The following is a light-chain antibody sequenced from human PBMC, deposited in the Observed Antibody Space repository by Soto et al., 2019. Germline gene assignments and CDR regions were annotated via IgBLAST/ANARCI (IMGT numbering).Light chain of an antibody. V-gene: IGLV1-44*01. J-gene: IGLJ1*01. CDR2: ANN. Sequence: QAVVTQPPSASGTPGQRVTIFCSGSSSNIGSNNVNWCQQFPGTAPKLLIYANNQRPSGVPDRFSGSKSDTSASLAISGLQSEDEADYYCAAWDDSLNGYVLGAGTKVTVL. CDR1: SSNIGSNN. CDR3: AAWDDSLNGYV.